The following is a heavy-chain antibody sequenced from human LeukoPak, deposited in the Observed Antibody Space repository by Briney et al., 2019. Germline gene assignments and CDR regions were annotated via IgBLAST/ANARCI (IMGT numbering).Heavy chain of an antibody. CDR2: MNPNSGNT. Sequence: ASVKVSCKASGYTFTSYDINWVRQATGQGLEWMGWMNPNSGNTGYAQKFQGRVTMTRNTSISTAYMELSSLRSEDTAVYYCARGGRGGGSRTKAFDIWGQGTMVTVSS. CDR3: ARGGRGGGSRTKAFDI. J-gene: IGHJ3*02. CDR1: GYTFTSYD. V-gene: IGHV1-8*01. D-gene: IGHD2-15*01.